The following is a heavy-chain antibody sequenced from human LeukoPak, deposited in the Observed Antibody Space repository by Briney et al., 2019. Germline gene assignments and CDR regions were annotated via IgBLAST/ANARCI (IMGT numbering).Heavy chain of an antibody. CDR1: RFTFSDYY. Sequence: PGGSLRLSCAASRFTFSDYYMSWIRQAPGKGLEWVSYISGNSRAIHYADSVKGRFTISRDNAKNSLYLQMNSLRAEDTAVYYCANMVEVATFGDDFDYWGQGTLVTVSS. J-gene: IGHJ4*02. D-gene: IGHD5-12*01. CDR3: ANMVEVATFGDDFDY. CDR2: ISGNSRAI. V-gene: IGHV3-11*01.